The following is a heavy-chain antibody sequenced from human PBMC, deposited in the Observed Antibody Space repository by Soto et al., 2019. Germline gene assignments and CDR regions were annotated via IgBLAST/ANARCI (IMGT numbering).Heavy chain of an antibody. J-gene: IGHJ4*02. CDR2: IYYNGNT. CDR3: TRANWYSEY. D-gene: IGHD7-27*01. Sequence: QEKLQESGPGLVKPSETLSLTCSVSGGSISNHYWSWIRQPPGKGLEWIGYIYYNGNTNYNPSLKSRVTMSVDTSRNQISLKLTTVTAADTAVYYCTRANWYSEYWGQGTLVTVSS. V-gene: IGHV4-59*11. CDR1: GGSISNHY.